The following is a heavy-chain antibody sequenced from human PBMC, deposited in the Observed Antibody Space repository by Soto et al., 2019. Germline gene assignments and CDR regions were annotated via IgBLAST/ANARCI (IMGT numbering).Heavy chain of an antibody. Sequence: SETLSLTCAVYGGSFSGYYLSWIRQPPGKGLEWIGEINHSGSTNYNPSLKSRVTISVDTSKNQFSLKLSSVTAADTAVYYCARGGYDILTGYTDYWGQGTLVTVYS. D-gene: IGHD3-9*01. V-gene: IGHV4-34*01. CDR3: ARGGYDILTGYTDY. J-gene: IGHJ4*02. CDR1: GGSFSGYY. CDR2: INHSGST.